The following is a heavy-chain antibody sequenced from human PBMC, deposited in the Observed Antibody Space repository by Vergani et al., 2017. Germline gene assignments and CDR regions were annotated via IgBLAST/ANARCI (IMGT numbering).Heavy chain of an antibody. CDR3: ARDHLLRPGSKGGYYYGMDV. Sequence: EVQLVESGGGLVQPGGSLRLSCAASGFTFSSYDMHWVRQATGKGLEWVSAIGTAGDTYYPGSVKGRFTSSRKNAKKSLYLQMNSLRAGDTAVYYCARDHLLRPGSKGGYYYGMDVWGQGTTVTVSS. CDR1: GFTFSSYD. J-gene: IGHJ6*02. V-gene: IGHV3-13*04. D-gene: IGHD2/OR15-2a*01. CDR2: IGTAGDT.